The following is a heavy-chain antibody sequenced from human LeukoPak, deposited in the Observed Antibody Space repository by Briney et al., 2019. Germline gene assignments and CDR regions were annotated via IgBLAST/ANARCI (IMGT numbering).Heavy chain of an antibody. CDR1: GFTFSSYA. J-gene: IGHJ5*02. V-gene: IGHV3-23*01. CDR2: ISGSGGST. CDR3: AKDKLRSSGYCSGTSCYFWFDP. Sequence: GGSLRLSCAASGFTFSSYAMSWVRQAPGKGLEWVSAISGSGGSTYYADSVKGRFTISRDNSKNTLYLQMNSLRAEDTAVYYCAKDKLRSSGYCSGTSCYFWFDPWGQGTLVTVSS. D-gene: IGHD2-2*01.